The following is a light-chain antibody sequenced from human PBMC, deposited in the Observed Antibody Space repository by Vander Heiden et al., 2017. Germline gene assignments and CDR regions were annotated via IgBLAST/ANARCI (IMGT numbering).Light chain of an antibody. V-gene: IGKV1-39*01. J-gene: IGKJ1*01. CDR3: QQTDSTPWT. CDR2: GAS. CDR1: QSISSF. Sequence: DIQMTQSPSSLSASVGGRVTITCRASQSISSFLNWYQQKPGKAPKLLIYGASSFQSGVPSSFSGSGSGTDFTLTISSLQPEDFATYYCQQTDSTPWTFGQGTKVEIE.